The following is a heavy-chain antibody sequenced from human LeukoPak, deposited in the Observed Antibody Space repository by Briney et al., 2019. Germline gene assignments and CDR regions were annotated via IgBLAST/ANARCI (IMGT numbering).Heavy chain of an antibody. CDR1: GGSISSGGYS. CDR3: ARGGYSYGVNFDY. V-gene: IGHV4-30-2*01. Sequence: SQTLSLTCAVSGGSISSGGYSWSWVRQPPGTGLEWLGYIYHSGSTYYNPSLKSRVTISVDRSKNQFSLKLSSVTAADTAVYYCARGGYSYGVNFDYWGQGTLVTVSS. D-gene: IGHD5-18*01. J-gene: IGHJ4*02. CDR2: IYHSGST.